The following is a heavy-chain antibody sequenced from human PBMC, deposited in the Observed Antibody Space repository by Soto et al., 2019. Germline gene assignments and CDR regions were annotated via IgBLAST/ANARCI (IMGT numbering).Heavy chain of an antibody. CDR3: ARQDRVVAEGRWFDP. D-gene: IGHD2-15*01. Sequence: SETLSLTCTVSGYSISSGYHWAWIRQPPGKGLEWLGSVHYSGNTYYNPSLKSRLTMSVDKSKNQFSLNLSSVTAADTAVYYCARQDRVVAEGRWFDPWGQGTLVTVSS. V-gene: IGHV4-38-2*02. CDR1: GYSISSGYH. CDR2: VHYSGNT. J-gene: IGHJ5*02.